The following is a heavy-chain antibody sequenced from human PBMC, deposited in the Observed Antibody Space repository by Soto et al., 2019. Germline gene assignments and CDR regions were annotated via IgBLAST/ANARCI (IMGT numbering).Heavy chain of an antibody. CDR3: ARGDSDDAFDI. CDR1: GFTVSSNY. Sequence: EVQLVESGGGLIQPGGSLRLSCAASGFTVSSNYMSWVRQAPGKGLEWVSVIYSGGSTYYADSVKGRFTISRDNSNNTRYLQMNSLRPEDSAVYYCARGDSDDAFDIWGRGTMVTVSS. D-gene: IGHD2-21*02. CDR2: IYSGGST. V-gene: IGHV3-53*01. J-gene: IGHJ3*02.